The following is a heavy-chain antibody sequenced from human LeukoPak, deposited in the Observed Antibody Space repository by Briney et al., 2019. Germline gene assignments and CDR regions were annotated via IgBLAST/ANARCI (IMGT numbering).Heavy chain of an antibody. CDR1: GGSISSSSYY. D-gene: IGHD2-2*01. CDR3: STSCYAGDY. CDR2: IYYSGST. Sequence: SETLSLTCTVSGGSISSSSYYWGWIRQPPGKGLEWIGSIYYSGSTYYNPSLKSRVTISVDTSKNQFSLKLSSVTAADTAVYYCSTSCYAGDYWGQGTLITVSS. J-gene: IGHJ4*02. V-gene: IGHV4-39*01.